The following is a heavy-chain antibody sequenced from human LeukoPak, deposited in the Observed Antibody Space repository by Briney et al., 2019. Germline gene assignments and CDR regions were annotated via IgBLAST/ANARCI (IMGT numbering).Heavy chain of an antibody. CDR2: INHSGST. Sequence: SETLSLTCAVYGGSFSGYYWSWIRQPSGKGLEWIGEINHSGSTNYNPSLKSRVTISVDTSKNQFSLKLSSVTAADTAVYYCARGRSGYSYGHPFGYWGQGTLVTVSS. J-gene: IGHJ4*02. V-gene: IGHV4-34*01. D-gene: IGHD5-18*01. CDR1: GGSFSGYY. CDR3: ARGRSGYSYGHPFGY.